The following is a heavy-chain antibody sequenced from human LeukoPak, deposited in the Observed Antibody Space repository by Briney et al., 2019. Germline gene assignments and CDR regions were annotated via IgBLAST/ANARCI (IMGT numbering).Heavy chain of an antibody. V-gene: IGHV2-70*04. J-gene: IGHJ4*02. D-gene: IGHD6-19*01. CDR2: IDWDDDK. CDR3: ARMGSSGRLDY. Sequence: SGPALVKPTQTLTLTCTFSGFSLSTSGMRVSWIRQPPGKALEWLARIDWDDDKFYRSSLETRLTISKDTSKNQVVPTMINMDPVDTATYYCARMGSSGRLDYWGQGTLVTVSS. CDR1: GFSLSTSGMR.